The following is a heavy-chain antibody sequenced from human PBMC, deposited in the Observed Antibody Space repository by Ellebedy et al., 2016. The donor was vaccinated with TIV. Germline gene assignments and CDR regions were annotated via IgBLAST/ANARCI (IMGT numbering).Heavy chain of an antibody. D-gene: IGHD6-6*01. CDR1: GGTFSSYA. V-gene: IGHV1-69*13. Sequence: ASVKVSCKASGGTFSSYAISWVRQAPGQGLEWMGGIIPIFGTANYAQKFQGRVTITADESTSTVYMELSSLRSEDTAVYYCAARGPPQLLGAFDIWGLGTMVTVSS. CDR3: AARGPPQLLGAFDI. J-gene: IGHJ3*02. CDR2: IIPIFGTA.